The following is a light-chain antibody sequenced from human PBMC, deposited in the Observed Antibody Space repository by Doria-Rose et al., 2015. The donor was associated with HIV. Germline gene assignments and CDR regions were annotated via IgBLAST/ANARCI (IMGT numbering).Light chain of an antibody. CDR2: GAS. V-gene: IGKV3-15*01. CDR3: HQYNNWPT. J-gene: IGKJ5*01. Sequence: EIVLTQSPETLSVSPGESATLSCRASQSVSTDLAWYQHKPGQAPRLLTWGASTRATGIPARFSGSGSGTEFTLTISSLQSEDFAIYFCHQYNNWPTFGQGTRLDIK. CDR1: QSVSTD.